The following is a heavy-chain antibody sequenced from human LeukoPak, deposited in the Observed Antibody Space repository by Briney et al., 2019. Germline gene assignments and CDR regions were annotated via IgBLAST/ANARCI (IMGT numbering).Heavy chain of an antibody. CDR2: ISGSGGIT. D-gene: IGHD3-22*01. Sequence: PGGSLRLSCAASGFIFSSCAMTWVRQAPGKGLEWVSTISGSGGITYYADSVKGRFTISRDNSRNTLFLQMNNLRAEDTAVYYCAMNYYDSSRYFPFDFWGQGTLVTVSS. CDR3: AMNYYDSSRYFPFDF. V-gene: IGHV3-23*01. J-gene: IGHJ4*02. CDR1: GFIFSSCA.